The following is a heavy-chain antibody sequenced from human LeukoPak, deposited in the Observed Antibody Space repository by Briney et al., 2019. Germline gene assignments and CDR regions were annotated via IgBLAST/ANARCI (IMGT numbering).Heavy chain of an antibody. Sequence: GASVNVSCKASGYTFTTFHIHWVRQAPGQGLEWMGIINPSGGNTNYAQKFQGRVTMTTDTSTTTIHMELSSLRSEDMAVYYCARADSADYYDSGGSIDYWGQGTLVTVSS. V-gene: IGHV1-46*01. CDR3: ARADSADYYDSGGSIDY. D-gene: IGHD3-22*01. J-gene: IGHJ4*02. CDR1: GYTFTTFH. CDR2: INPSGGNT.